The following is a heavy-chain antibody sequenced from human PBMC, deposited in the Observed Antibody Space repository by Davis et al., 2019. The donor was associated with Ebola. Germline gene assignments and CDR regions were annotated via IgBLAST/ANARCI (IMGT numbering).Heavy chain of an antibody. CDR1: GFTFSNYE. CDR3: TIDCENRQRGYFDL. CDR2: IGNSGGNI. V-gene: IGHV3-48*03. D-gene: IGHD6-25*01. Sequence: GGTLTLPCTASGFTFSNYEMNWVRQAPGKGLEWVSYIGNSGGNIYYADAVKGRFTISRDNAKNSLYLQMNSLRAEDTAVYYYTIDCENRQRGYFDLWGRGTLVTVSS. J-gene: IGHJ2*01.